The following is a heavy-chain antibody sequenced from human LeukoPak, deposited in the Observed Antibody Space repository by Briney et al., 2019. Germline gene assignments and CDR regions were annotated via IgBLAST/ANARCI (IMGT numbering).Heavy chain of an antibody. CDR3: ARGPTPSYYYGSGSYYSLDF. Sequence: SGGSLRLSCAASGFTFSNYWMSWVRQTPGKGLEWVANIKQDGGEKYYVGSVKGRFTISRDNAKSSLFLQMNTLRSEDTAVYYCARGPTPSYYYGSGSYYSLDFWGQGTLVTVST. J-gene: IGHJ4*02. D-gene: IGHD3-10*01. V-gene: IGHV3-7*04. CDR1: GFTFSNYW. CDR2: IKQDGGEK.